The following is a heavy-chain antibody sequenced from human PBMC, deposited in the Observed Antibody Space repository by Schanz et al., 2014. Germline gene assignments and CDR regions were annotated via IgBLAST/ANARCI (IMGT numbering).Heavy chain of an antibody. J-gene: IGHJ3*02. V-gene: IGHV3-11*01. CDR3: ARENLNWEAFDI. CDR1: GFIFNDYY. Sequence: HVQLVESGGGLVKPGGSLRLSCAASGFIFNDYYMNWIRQAPGKGLEWLSYISRDGTTSYYADSVKGRFTISRDNAKNSLYLEMTSLRVEDTAVYYCARENLNWEAFDIWGQGTVVTVSS. D-gene: IGHD7-27*01. CDR2: ISRDGTTS.